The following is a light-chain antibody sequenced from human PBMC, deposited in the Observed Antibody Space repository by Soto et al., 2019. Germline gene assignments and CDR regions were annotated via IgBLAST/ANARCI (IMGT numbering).Light chain of an antibody. CDR3: SSFTGSFIFV. CDR1: RSDVGGYNY. CDR2: EVT. Sequence: QSALTQPASVSGSPGQSIAISCTGTRSDVGGYNYVSWYQQHPGKAPKLMMSEVTNRPSGVSDRFCGSKSCNPASLTISGPQAEEGADYYCSSFTGSFIFVFGTGTKVTVL. V-gene: IGLV2-14*01. J-gene: IGLJ1*01.